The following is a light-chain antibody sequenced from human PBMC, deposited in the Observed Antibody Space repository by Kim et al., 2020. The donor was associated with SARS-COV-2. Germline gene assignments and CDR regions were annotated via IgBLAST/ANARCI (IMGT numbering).Light chain of an antibody. J-gene: IGLJ2*01. V-gene: IGLV1-44*01. CDR3: AAWDDSLNGVV. CDR2: TNN. Sequence: GQRVTISCSGSNSNIGSNAVNGYQQLPGTAPKLLIYTNNQRPSGVPDRFSGSKSGTSASLAISGLQSEDEADYYCAAWDDSLNGVVFGGGTQLTVL. CDR1: NSNIGSNA.